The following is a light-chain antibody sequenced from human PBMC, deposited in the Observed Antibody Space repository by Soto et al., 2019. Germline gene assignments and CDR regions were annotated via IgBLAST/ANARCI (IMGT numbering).Light chain of an antibody. CDR2: ANS. CDR3: QSYDSSLSARV. CDR1: SSNIGANFD. J-gene: IGLJ3*02. Sequence: QSVLTQPPSVSGAPGQRVTISCTASSSNIGANFDVHWYQQLPGTAPKLLMFANSYRPSGVPDRFSGSKSGTSVSLAITGLQAEDEGDYYCQSYDSSLSARVFGGGTKLTVL. V-gene: IGLV1-40*01.